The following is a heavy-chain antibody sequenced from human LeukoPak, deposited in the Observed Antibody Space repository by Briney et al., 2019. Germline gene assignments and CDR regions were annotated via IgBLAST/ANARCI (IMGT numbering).Heavy chain of an antibody. J-gene: IGHJ4*02. CDR2: IYHSEST. Sequence: PSETLSLTCTVSGYSISSGYYWGWIRQPPGKGLEWIGSIYHSESTYNNPSLKSRVTMSVDTSKNQFSLKLSSVTAADTAVYYCARQKSSSWYGEYYFDYWGQGTLVTVSS. D-gene: IGHD6-13*01. V-gene: IGHV4-38-2*02. CDR1: GYSISSGYY. CDR3: ARQKSSSWYGEYYFDY.